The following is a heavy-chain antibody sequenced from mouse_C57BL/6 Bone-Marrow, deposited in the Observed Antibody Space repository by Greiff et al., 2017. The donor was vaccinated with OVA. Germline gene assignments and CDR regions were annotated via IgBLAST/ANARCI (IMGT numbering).Heavy chain of an antibody. CDR3: ARLRCYAMDY. Sequence: QVQLKQSGPGLVQPSQSLSITCTVSGFSLTSYGVHWVRQSPGKGLEWLGVIWSGGSTDYNAAFISRLSISKDNSKSQVFFKMNSLQADDTAIYYCARLRCYAMDYWGQGTSVTVSS. CDR1: GFSLTSYG. V-gene: IGHV2-2*01. D-gene: IGHD1-1*01. J-gene: IGHJ4*01. CDR2: IWSGGST.